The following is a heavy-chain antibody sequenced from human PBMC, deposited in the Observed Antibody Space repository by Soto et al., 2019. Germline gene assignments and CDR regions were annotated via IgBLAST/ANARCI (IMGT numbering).Heavy chain of an antibody. CDR1: GYSFTSYW. J-gene: IGHJ6*02. CDR2: IDPSDSST. CDR3: ARDGDTTMILLGYYYGMGV. Sequence: GASVKISCEGSGYSFTSYWISWVRQMPGKGLEWMGNIDPSDSSTNYSPSFQGHVTISADKSINTVYLEWGNLKASDTVMYYCARDGDTTMILLGYYYGMGVWGQGTTVTFSS. V-gene: IGHV5-10-1*01. D-gene: IGHD2-15*01.